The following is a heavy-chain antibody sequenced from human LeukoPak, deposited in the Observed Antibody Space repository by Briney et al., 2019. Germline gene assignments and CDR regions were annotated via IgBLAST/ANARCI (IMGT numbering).Heavy chain of an antibody. D-gene: IGHD2-2*02. CDR3: ARGCSSTSCYTAPFYNWFDP. J-gene: IGHJ5*02. Sequence: SVKVSCKASGGTFSSYAISWVRQAPGQGLEWMGGIIPIFGTAKYARKFQGRVTITADESTSTAYMELSSLRSEDTAVYYCARGCSSTSCYTAPFYNWFDPWGQGTLVTVSS. CDR1: GGTFSSYA. V-gene: IGHV1-69*13. CDR2: IIPIFGTA.